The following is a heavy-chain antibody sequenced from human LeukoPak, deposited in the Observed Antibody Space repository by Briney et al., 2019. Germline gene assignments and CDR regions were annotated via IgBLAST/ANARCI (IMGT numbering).Heavy chain of an antibody. CDR3: ASKPDSSGYYVDY. Sequence: SETLSLTCTVSGGSISSHFWSWIRQPPGKGLEWIGYIHYSGSTNYNPSLKSRVTISVDTSKNQFSLKLSSVTAADTAVYYCASKPDSSGYYVDYWGQGTLVTVSS. D-gene: IGHD3-22*01. CDR1: GGSISSHF. CDR2: IHYSGST. J-gene: IGHJ4*02. V-gene: IGHV4-59*11.